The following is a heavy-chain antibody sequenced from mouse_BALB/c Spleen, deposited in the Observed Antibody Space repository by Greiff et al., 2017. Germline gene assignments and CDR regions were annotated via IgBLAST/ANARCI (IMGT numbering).Heavy chain of an antibody. CDR1: GYAFSSYW. CDR2: IYPGDGDT. CDR3: ARSSTMITTGAMDY. V-gene: IGHV1-80*01. D-gene: IGHD2-4*01. Sequence: QVQLQQSGAELVRPGSSVKISCKASGYAFSSYWMNWVKQRPGQGLEWIGQIYPGDGDTNYNGKFKGKATLTADKSSSTAYMQLSSLTSEDSAVYFCARSSTMITTGAMDYWGQGTSVTVSS. J-gene: IGHJ4*01.